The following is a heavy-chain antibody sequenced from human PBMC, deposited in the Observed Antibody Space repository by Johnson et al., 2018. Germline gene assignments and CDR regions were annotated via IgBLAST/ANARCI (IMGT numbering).Heavy chain of an antibody. J-gene: IGHJ3*02. Sequence: VQLVESGGALVKPGGSLRLSCAASGFTFSDHYMGWVRQAPGKGLEWVSNISPSGTTIYYADSVKGRFTISRDNAKKLLYLQMNSLRAADTALFYCTRSYISPTNDAFDIWGQGTMVTVSS. CDR3: TRSYISPTNDAFDI. CDR2: ISPSGTTI. D-gene: IGHD3-16*01. CDR1: GFTFSDHY. V-gene: IGHV3-11*01.